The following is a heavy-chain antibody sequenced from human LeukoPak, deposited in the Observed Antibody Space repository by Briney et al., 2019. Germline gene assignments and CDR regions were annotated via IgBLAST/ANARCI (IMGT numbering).Heavy chain of an antibody. CDR2: IKQDGSEK. CDR1: GFTFSSYW. Sequence: PGGSLRLSCAASGFTFSSYWMSWVRQAPGKGLEWVANIKQDGSEKYYVDSVKGRFTISRDNAKNSLYLQMNSLRAEDTAVCYCARDGYYYDSSGYFDYWGQGTLVTVSS. V-gene: IGHV3-7*01. J-gene: IGHJ4*02. CDR3: ARDGYYYDSSGYFDY. D-gene: IGHD3-22*01.